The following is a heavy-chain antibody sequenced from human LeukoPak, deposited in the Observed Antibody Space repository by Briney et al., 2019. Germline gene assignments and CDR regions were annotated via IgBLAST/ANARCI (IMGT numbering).Heavy chain of an antibody. CDR1: GFTFSSYA. Sequence: GGSLRLSCAASGFTFSSYAMSWVRQAPGKGLEWVSAISGSGGSTYYTDSVKGRFTISRDNSKNTLYLQMNSLRAEDTAVYYCAKDSRGYQDYFDYWGQGTQVTVSS. D-gene: IGHD3-22*01. J-gene: IGHJ4*02. V-gene: IGHV3-23*01. CDR2: ISGSGGST. CDR3: AKDSRGYQDYFDY.